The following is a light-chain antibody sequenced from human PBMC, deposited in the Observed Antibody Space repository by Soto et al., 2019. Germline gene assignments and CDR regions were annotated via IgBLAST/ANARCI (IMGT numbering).Light chain of an antibody. CDR2: TAS. J-gene: IGKJ1*01. CDR3: LQVSSFPRT. Sequence: DIQMTQSPSSLSAVVGDRVTITCRASRGIGDRLAWFQQKPGKAPQFLIQTASNLQSGVPSRFSGSGSGTEFILSINSLQPEDIATYYCLQVSSFPRTFCQGTKVDIK. CDR1: RGIGDR. V-gene: IGKV1-12*01.